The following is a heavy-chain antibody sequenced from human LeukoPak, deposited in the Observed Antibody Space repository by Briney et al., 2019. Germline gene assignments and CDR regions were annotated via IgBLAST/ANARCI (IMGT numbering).Heavy chain of an antibody. D-gene: IGHD3-10*01. CDR3: ARDSDGSVDY. CDR2: IIPILGIA. V-gene: IGHV1-69*04. CDR1: GGTFSSYA. J-gene: IGHJ4*02. Sequence: SVKVSCKASGGTFSSYAISWVRQAPGQGLEWMGRIIPILGIANYAQKLQGRVTMTTDTSTSTAYMELRSLRSDDTAVYYCARDSDGSVDYWGQGTLVTVSS.